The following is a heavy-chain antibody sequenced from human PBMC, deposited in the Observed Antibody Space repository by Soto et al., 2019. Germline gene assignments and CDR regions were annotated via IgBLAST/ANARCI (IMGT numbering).Heavy chain of an antibody. CDR2: IYYSGST. Sequence: SETLSLTCTVSGGSISSSSYYWGWIRQPPGKGLEWIGSIYYSGSTYYNPSLKSRVTISVDTSKNQFSLKLSSVTAADTAVYYCARGSDDFWSGYSKDCYYYYMDVWGKGTTVTVSS. CDR1: GGSISSSSYY. CDR3: ARGSDDFWSGYSKDCYYYYMDV. D-gene: IGHD3-3*01. V-gene: IGHV4-39*01. J-gene: IGHJ6*03.